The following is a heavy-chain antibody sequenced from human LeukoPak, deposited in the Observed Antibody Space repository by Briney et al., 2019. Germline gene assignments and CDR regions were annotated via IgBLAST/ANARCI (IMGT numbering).Heavy chain of an antibody. CDR3: ARLLDNDSSGDPDTFDM. Sequence: SETLSLTCSVSGGSMSGHYWSWIRQPPGKGLEWSGYVYYSGKTQYNPSLQRRVTISVDTSKNLFSLKVTSATAADTAVYYCARLLDNDSSGDPDTFDMWGQGTVGTVSS. CDR1: GGSMSGHY. CDR2: VYYSGKT. J-gene: IGHJ3*02. D-gene: IGHD3-22*01. V-gene: IGHV4-59*11.